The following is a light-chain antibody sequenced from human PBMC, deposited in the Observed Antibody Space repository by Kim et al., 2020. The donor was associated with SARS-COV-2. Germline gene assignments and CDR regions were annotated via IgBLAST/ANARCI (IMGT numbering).Light chain of an antibody. J-gene: IGLJ3*02. CDR2: EDN. Sequence: NFMLTQPHSVSESPGKTVTISCTGSSGSIASNYVQWYQQRPGSAPTTVIYEDNQRPSGVPDRFSGSIDSSANSASLTISGLKTEDEADHYCQSYDSISWVFGGGTQLTVL. CDR3: QSYDSISWV. CDR1: SGSIASNY. V-gene: IGLV6-57*02.